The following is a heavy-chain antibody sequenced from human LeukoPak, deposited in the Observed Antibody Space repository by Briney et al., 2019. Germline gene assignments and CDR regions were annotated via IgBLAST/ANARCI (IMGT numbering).Heavy chain of an antibody. V-gene: IGHV3-7*01. Sequence: GGSLRLSCAASGFTFSSSWMTWVRQAPGKGLEWLANIKGDGSDKNYVDSVKGRFTISRDDAKNSLFLQMSSLRGEDTALYYCATEHWGPNSWGQGTLVTVSS. J-gene: IGHJ4*02. CDR3: ATEHWGPNS. CDR2: IKGDGSDK. D-gene: IGHD3-16*01. CDR1: GFTFSSSW.